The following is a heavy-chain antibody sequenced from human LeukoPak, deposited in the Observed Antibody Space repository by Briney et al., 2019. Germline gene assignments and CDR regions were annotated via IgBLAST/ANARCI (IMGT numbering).Heavy chain of an antibody. V-gene: IGHV4-4*07. CDR2: IYTSGST. Sequence: SDTLSLMRTVSGGSSGSYDWSCIRQPAGKELEWIGRIYTSGSTNYNPSLKSRVTMSVDTSNNQFSLKLSSVTAADTAVYYCARDRYGAARPGFDPWGQGTLVTVSS. D-gene: IGHD6-6*01. CDR3: ARDRYGAARPGFDP. J-gene: IGHJ5*02. CDR1: GGSSGSYD.